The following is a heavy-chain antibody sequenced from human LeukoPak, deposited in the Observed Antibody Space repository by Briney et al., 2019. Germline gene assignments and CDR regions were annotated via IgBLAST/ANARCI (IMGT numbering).Heavy chain of an antibody. V-gene: IGHV3-48*03. CDR1: GFTFSSYE. CDR3: ARDRYYYYGMDV. Sequence: GGSLRLSCAASGFTFSSYEMNWVRQAPGKGLEWVSHISSSGSTIYYADSVKGRFTISRDNAKNSLYLQMNSLRAEDTAVYYCARDRYYYYGMDVWGKGTTVTVPS. J-gene: IGHJ6*04. CDR2: ISSSGSTI.